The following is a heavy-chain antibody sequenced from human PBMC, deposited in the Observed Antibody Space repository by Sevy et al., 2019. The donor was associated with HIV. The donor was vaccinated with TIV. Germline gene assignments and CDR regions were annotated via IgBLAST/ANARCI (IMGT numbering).Heavy chain of an antibody. J-gene: IGHJ6*02. CDR1: NYSISSGYY. V-gene: IGHV4-38-2*01. D-gene: IGHD2-21*02. CDR3: ARASGGDRLDYYGMDV. Sequence: SETLSLTCAVSNYSISSGYYWGWIRQPPGKGLEWIGNGYHGGSTYYNPSLQSRVTISLDTSKNPFSLRRRSVTAADTAVYYCARASGGDRLDYYGMDVWGQGTTVTVSS. CDR2: GYHGGST.